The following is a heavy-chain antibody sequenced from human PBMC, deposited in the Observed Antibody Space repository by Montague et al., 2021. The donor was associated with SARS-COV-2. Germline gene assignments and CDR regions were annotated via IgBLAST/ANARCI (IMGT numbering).Heavy chain of an antibody. Sequence: SETLSLTCTVSGGSISSYYWSWIRQPRGKGLEWIGYIYDSGSTNYKSSLKSRVTISVDTSKNQFSLKLNSVTAADTAVYYCARHRRSRYGNFDYWGQGTLVTVSS. V-gene: IGHV4-59*08. CDR2: IYDSGST. J-gene: IGHJ4*02. D-gene: IGHD1-1*01. CDR1: GGSISSYY. CDR3: ARHRRSRYGNFDY.